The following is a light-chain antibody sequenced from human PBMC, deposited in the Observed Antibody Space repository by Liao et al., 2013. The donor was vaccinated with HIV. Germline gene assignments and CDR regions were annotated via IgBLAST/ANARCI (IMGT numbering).Light chain of an antibody. CDR3: QVWDNSSFHVI. J-gene: IGLJ2*01. CDR1: NIGSKS. CDR2: SDS. Sequence: SYELTQPPSVSVAPGKTARITCGGSNIGSKSVHWYQDKPGQAPVLVIYSDSDRPSGIPERFSGSNSGNTATLTISRVEAGDEADYYCQVWDNSSFHVIFGGGTRLTVL. V-gene: IGLV3-21*04.